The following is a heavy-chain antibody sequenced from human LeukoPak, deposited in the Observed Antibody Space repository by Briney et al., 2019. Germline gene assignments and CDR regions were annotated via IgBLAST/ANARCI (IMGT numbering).Heavy chain of an antibody. CDR1: GFTFSSYG. CDR3: ASLNEAAGIDY. Sequence: PGRSLRLSCAASGFTFSSYGMHWVRQAPGKGLEWVAVISYDGSNKYYADSVKGRFTISRDNSKNTLYLQMNSLRAEDTAVYYCASLNEAAGIDYWGQGTLVTVSS. V-gene: IGHV3-30*03. J-gene: IGHJ4*02. D-gene: IGHD6-13*01. CDR2: ISYDGSNK.